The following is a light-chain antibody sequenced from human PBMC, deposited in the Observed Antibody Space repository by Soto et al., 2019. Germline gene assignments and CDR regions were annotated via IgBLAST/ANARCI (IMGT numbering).Light chain of an antibody. CDR1: SSNIGAGYD. CDR3: QSHDSSLSGGVV. CDR2: GNS. J-gene: IGLJ2*01. V-gene: IGLV1-40*01. Sequence: QSVLTQSPSVSGAPGQRVTISCTGSSSNIGAGYDVHWYQQLPGTAPKLLIYGNSNRPSGVPDRFSGSKSGTSASLAISGLQAEDEADYYCQSHDSSLSGGVVFGGGTKVTVL.